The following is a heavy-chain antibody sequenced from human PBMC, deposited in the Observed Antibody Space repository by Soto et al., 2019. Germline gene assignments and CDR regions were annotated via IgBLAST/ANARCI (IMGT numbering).Heavy chain of an antibody. CDR1: GFTFSSHA. CDR3: ARRARDGRNSPIDF. D-gene: IGHD1-1*01. J-gene: IGHJ4*02. V-gene: IGHV3-23*01. Sequence: EVQLSESGGGLVQPGGSLRLSCAASGFTFSSHAMNWVRQAPGKGLDWVSDVNGRGGETYYGDSVKGRFTTSRDNSKSMSFLQLNSLRGDDTAVYYCARRARDGRNSPIDFWGQGTLVTVSS. CDR2: VNGRGGET.